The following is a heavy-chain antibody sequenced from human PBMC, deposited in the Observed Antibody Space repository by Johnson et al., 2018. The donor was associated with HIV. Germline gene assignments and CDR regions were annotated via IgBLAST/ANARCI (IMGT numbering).Heavy chain of an antibody. J-gene: IGHJ3*02. V-gene: IGHV3-23*04. Sequence: VQLVESGGGLVQPGDSLRLLCAASEFTFSGYAMSWVRQAPGKGLEWVSGISGNGFSTYYADSVRGRFTISRDNAQNTLNLQINSLTAEDTAVYYCSRHSPRGYIGYDAFDIWGQGTIVTVSS. CDR1: EFTFSGYA. CDR3: SRHSPRGYIGYDAFDI. D-gene: IGHD5-12*01. CDR2: ISGNGFST.